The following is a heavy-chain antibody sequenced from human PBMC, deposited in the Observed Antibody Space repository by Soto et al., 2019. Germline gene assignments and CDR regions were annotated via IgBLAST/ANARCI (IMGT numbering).Heavy chain of an antibody. V-gene: IGHV4-30-2*01. CDR2: IYHSGST. D-gene: IGHD5-18*01. J-gene: IGHJ4*02. CDR3: NVDTAMGVGY. Sequence: QLQLQESGSGLVKPSQTLSLTCAVSGGSISSGGYSWSWIRQPPGKGLEWIGYIYHSGSTYYNPSLKXXVXIXXDRSKNQFSLKLSSVTAADTAVYYCNVDTAMGVGYWGQGTLVTVSS. CDR1: GGSISSGGYS.